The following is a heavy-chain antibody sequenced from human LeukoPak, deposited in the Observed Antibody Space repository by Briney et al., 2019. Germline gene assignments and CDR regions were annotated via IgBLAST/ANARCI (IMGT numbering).Heavy chain of an antibody. CDR1: GFTFSSHW. V-gene: IGHV3-7*01. CDR2: IKQDGSET. D-gene: IGHD5-24*01. J-gene: IGHJ4*02. Sequence: GGSLRLSCAVSGFTFSSHWMSWVRQAPGKGLEWVANIKQDGSETYYADSVKGRFIISRDNAKNSLFLHMNSLRAEDTAVYYCARDGEMPTIYFDYWGQGTLVTVSS. CDR3: ARDGEMPTIYFDY.